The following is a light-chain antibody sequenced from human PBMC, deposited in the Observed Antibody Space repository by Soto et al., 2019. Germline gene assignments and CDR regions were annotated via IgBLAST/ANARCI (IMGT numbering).Light chain of an antibody. J-gene: IGLJ3*02. CDR1: SSNIGSHT. Sequence: QSVLTQPPPASGTPGQRVTISCSGSSSNIGSHTVNWYQQLPGTAPKLLIYSNNQRPSGVPDRFSGSKSGTSASLAISGLQSEDEADYYCAAWDDSLNARVFGGGTKVTVL. CDR2: SNN. CDR3: AAWDDSLNARV. V-gene: IGLV1-44*01.